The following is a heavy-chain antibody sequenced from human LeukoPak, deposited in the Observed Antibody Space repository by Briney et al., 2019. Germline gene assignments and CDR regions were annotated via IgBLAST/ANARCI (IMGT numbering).Heavy chain of an antibody. V-gene: IGHV6-1*01. D-gene: IGHD6-19*01. CDR1: GDSVSSNSAA. CDR2: TYYRSKWYN. CDR3: ARDRGLAVAGTYYYYGMDV. Sequence: SQTLSLTCAISGDSVSSNSAAWNWIRQSPSRGLEWLGRTYYRSKWYNDYAVSVKSRITIYPDTSKNQFSLQLNSVTPEDTAVYYCARDRGLAVAGTYYYYGMDVWGKGTTVTVSS. J-gene: IGHJ6*04.